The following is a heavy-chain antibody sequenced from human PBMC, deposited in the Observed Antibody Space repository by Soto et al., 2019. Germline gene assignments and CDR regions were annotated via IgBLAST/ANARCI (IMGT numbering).Heavy chain of an antibody. D-gene: IGHD2-2*01. CDR3: ARERVVVVPAAMNYYYYGMDV. V-gene: IGHV4-59*01. J-gene: IGHJ6*02. CDR2: IYYSGST. CDR1: GGSISSYY. Sequence: SETLSLTCTVSGGSISSYYWSWIRQPPGKGLEWIGYIYYSGSTNYNPSLKSRVTISVDTSKNQFSLKLSSVTAADTAVYYCARERVVVVPAAMNYYYYGMDVWGQGTTVTVSS.